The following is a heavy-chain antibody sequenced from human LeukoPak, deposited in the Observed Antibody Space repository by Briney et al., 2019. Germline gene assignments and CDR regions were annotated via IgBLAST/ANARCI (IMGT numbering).Heavy chain of an antibody. D-gene: IGHD5-24*01. J-gene: IGHJ4*02. V-gene: IGHV3-33*01. Sequence: PGGSLRLSCAASGFTFSSYGMHWVRQAPGKGLEWVAVIWYDGSNKYYADSVKGRFTISRDNSKNTLYLQMNSLRAKDTAVYYCAREGGHVEMATISYYFDYWGQGTLVTVSS. CDR3: AREGGHVEMATISYYFDY. CDR1: GFTFSSYG. CDR2: IWYDGSNK.